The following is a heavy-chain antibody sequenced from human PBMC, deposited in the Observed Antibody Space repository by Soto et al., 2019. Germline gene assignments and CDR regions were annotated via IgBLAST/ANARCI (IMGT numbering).Heavy chain of an antibody. CDR2: IYPGDSDT. J-gene: IGHJ4*02. Sequence: GESLKISCKGSGYSFTHYWIGWVRQMPGKGLEWMGIIYPGDSDTRYSPSFQGQVTISADKSISTVSLQWSSLQASDTAIYYCARLFGRPLDYWGQGTLVTAPQ. CDR1: GYSFTHYW. D-gene: IGHD3-10*02. V-gene: IGHV5-51*01. CDR3: ARLFGRPLDY.